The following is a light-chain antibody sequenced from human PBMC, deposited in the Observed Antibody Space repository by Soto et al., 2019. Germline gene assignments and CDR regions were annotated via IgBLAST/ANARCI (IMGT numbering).Light chain of an antibody. V-gene: IGKV1-5*03. CDR1: QTISNY. J-gene: IGKJ1*01. CDR2: AVS. Sequence: DIQMTQSPSTLSASVGDRVTITCRASQTISNYLAWYQQKPGKAPKFLIYAVSTLERGVPSRFTGAGSGTDFGLTISSLQPDDFATYYCQQYKSYPRTFGQGTKVEIK. CDR3: QQYKSYPRT.